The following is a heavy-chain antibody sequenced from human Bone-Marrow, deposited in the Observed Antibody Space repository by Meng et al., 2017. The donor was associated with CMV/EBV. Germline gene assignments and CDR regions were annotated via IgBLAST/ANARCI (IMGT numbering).Heavy chain of an antibody. CDR1: GFSLSTSGVG. CDR2: IYWNDDR. D-gene: IGHD3-16*01. V-gene: IGHV2-5*01. J-gene: IGHJ6*02. CDR3: AHLSSFGDFGIDV. Sequence: SGPTLVKPTQTLTLTWSFSGFSLSTSGVGVAWIRQPPGKALEWLAVIYWNDDRRSSPSLKRRLTITKDTSKTQGVLRMSTVDPVDTGTNYCAHLSSFGDFGIDVWGQGTTVTVYS.